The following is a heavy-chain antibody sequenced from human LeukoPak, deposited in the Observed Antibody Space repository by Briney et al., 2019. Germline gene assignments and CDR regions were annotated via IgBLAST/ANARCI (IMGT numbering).Heavy chain of an antibody. V-gene: IGHV3-21*01. J-gene: IGHJ3*02. D-gene: IGHD4-17*01. Sequence: PGGSLRLSCAASGFTFSSYNMIWVRQAPGKGLEWVSFISNSNSYIYYADSVKGRFTVSRDNAKNSLYLQMNSLRAEDTAVYYCARDQQSYGDYDAFDIWGQGTMVTVSS. CDR3: ARDQQSYGDYDAFDI. CDR2: ISNSNSYI. CDR1: GFTFSSYN.